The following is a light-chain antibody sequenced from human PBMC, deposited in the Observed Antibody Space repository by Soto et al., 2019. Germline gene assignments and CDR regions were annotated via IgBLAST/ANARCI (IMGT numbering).Light chain of an antibody. CDR1: SSDVGNYNL. CDR3: WSYAVGRTYV. V-gene: IGLV2-23*01. CDR2: EDS. J-gene: IGLJ1*01. Sequence: QSVLTQPASVSGSPGQSITISCTGSSSDVGNYNLVSWYQQHPGKAPKLMIYEDSKWPSGVSNRFSGSKSGNTAYLTISGLQAEDEADYYCWSYAVGRTYVFGTGTKVIV.